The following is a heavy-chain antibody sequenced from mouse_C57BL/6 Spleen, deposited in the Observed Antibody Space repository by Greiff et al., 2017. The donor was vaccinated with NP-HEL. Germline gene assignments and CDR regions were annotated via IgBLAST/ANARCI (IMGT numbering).Heavy chain of an antibody. CDR1: GYSFTGYY. CDR2: INPITGGT. CDR3: ARDDYEGWFAY. Sequence: EVQLQQSGPELVKPGASVKISCKASGYSFTGYYMNWVKQSSEKSLEWIGEINPITGGTTYNQKFKAKATLTVDKSSSTAYMQLKSLTSEDSAVYYCARDDYEGWFAYWGQGTLVTVSA. D-gene: IGHD2-4*01. V-gene: IGHV1-42*01. J-gene: IGHJ3*01.